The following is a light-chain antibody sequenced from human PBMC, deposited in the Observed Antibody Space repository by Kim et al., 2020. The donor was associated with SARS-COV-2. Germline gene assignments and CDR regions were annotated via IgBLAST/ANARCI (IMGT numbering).Light chain of an antibody. V-gene: IGLV2-8*01. J-gene: IGLJ1*01. CDR3: SSYASTKHFL. CDR2: EVT. CDR1: SGDVGAYTH. Sequence: GQSGIISGTGTSGDVGAYTHASWFQGHPGKAPILMVYEVTGRPSGVADRFSGAKSGNAASLTVSGLQAEDEADYYCSSYASTKHFLFGTGTKVTVL.